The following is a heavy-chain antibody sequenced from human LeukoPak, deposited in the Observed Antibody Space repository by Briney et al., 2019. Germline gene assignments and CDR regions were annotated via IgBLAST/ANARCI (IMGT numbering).Heavy chain of an antibody. J-gene: IGHJ3*02. Sequence: GGSLRLSCAASGFTFSSYGMHWVRQAPGKGLEWVAVIWYDGSNKYYADSVKGRFTISRDNSKNTLYLQMNSLRAEDTAVYYCARDRADNDAFDIWGQGTMVTVPS. CDR2: IWYDGSNK. CDR1: GFTFSSYG. CDR3: ARDRADNDAFDI. V-gene: IGHV3-33*01.